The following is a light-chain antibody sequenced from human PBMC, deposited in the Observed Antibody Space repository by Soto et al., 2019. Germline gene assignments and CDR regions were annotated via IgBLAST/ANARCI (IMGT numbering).Light chain of an antibody. Sequence: EIVLTQSPGTLSLSPGERATLSCRASQSVTSDYLAWYQLKPGQAPRLLVYGASSRATGIPDRFSGSGSGTDVTLIISRLEPEDFAVYYCQHYCFSPPITFCHWTRVDIK. J-gene: IGKJ5*01. V-gene: IGKV3-20*01. CDR2: GAS. CDR1: QSVTSDY. CDR3: QHYCFSPPIT.